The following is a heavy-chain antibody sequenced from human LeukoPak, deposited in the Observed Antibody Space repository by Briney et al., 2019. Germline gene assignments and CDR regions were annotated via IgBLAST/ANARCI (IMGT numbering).Heavy chain of an antibody. D-gene: IGHD4-17*01. CDR3: ARGDYGDY. Sequence: AASVNVSFKGSGGTFSSYAISWVRQAPGQGLEWMGRISAYNGNTNYAQKLQGRVTMTTDTSTSTAYMELRSLRSDDTAVYYCARGDYGDYWGQGTLVTVSS. J-gene: IGHJ4*02. V-gene: IGHV1-18*01. CDR2: ISAYNGNT. CDR1: GGTFSSYA.